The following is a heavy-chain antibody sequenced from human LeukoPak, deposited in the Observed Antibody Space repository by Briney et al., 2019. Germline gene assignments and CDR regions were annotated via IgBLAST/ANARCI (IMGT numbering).Heavy chain of an antibody. CDR2: INHSGST. J-gene: IGHJ3*02. CDR3: ARGVNNWNVDVFDI. D-gene: IGHD1-20*01. V-gene: IGHV4-34*01. Sequence: PSETLSLTCAVYGGSFSGYYWSWIRQPPGKGLEWIGEINHSGSTNYNPSLKSRVTISVDTSKNQFSLKLSSVTAADTAVYYCARGVNNWNVDVFDIWGQGTMVTVSS. CDR1: GGSFSGYY.